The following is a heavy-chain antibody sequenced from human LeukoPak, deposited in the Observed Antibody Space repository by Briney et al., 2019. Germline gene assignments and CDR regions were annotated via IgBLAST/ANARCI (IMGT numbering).Heavy chain of an antibody. CDR1: GYTFTGYY. Sequence: GASVKVSCKASGYTFTGYYMHWVRQAPGQGLEWMGWMNPNSGNTGYAQKFQGRVTITRNTSISTAYMELSSLRSEDTAVYYCARDGSRTYYYDSSGYYYFDYWGQGTLVTVSS. D-gene: IGHD3-22*01. J-gene: IGHJ4*02. V-gene: IGHV1-8*03. CDR2: MNPNSGNT. CDR3: ARDGSRTYYYDSSGYYYFDY.